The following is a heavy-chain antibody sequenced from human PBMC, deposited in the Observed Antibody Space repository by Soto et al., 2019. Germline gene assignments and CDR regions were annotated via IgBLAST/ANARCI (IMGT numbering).Heavy chain of an antibody. J-gene: IGHJ4*02. V-gene: IGHV3-33*01. D-gene: IGHD2-15*01. CDR1: GFRFGVYG. Sequence: GGSLRLSCEASGFRFGVYGMHWVRQAPGKGLEWVAVIWYDGSKQFYAASVAGRFTISRDDSTATLSLQMNKLRAEDTAVYYCAAWAEGATEVHWGQGTLVTVSS. CDR3: AAWAEGATEVH. CDR2: IWYDGSKQ.